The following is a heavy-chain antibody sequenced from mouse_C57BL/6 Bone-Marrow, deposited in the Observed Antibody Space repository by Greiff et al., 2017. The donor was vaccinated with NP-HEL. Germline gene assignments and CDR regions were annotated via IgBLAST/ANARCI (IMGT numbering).Heavy chain of an antibody. V-gene: IGHV14-4*01. Sequence: LVESGAELVRPGASVKLSCTASGFNIKDDYMHWVKQRPEQGLEWIGWIDPENGDTEYASKFQGKATITADTSSNTAYLQLSSLTSEDTAVYYCTTWGYGSGWGTGTTVTVSS. D-gene: IGHD1-1*01. CDR3: TTWGYGSG. CDR1: GFNIKDDY. J-gene: IGHJ1*03. CDR2: IDPENGDT.